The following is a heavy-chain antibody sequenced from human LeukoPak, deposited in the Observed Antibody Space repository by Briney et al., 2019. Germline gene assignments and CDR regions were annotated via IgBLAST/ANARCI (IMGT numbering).Heavy chain of an antibody. D-gene: IGHD3-22*01. Sequence: PGGSLRLSCAASGFKLSRNGMHWVRQAPGKGLEWVAFIRYDATKKFYGDSVRGRFTISRDDSKNTLYLQMNNLRHEDTAVYLCARDFDDVNGDYYYIPDFWGQGVLVTVSS. CDR2: IRYDATKK. V-gene: IGHV3-30*02. J-gene: IGHJ4*02. CDR3: ARDFDDVNGDYYYIPDF. CDR1: GFKLSRNG.